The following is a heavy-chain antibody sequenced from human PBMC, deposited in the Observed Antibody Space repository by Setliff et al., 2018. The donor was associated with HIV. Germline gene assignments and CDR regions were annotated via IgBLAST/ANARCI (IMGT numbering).Heavy chain of an antibody. V-gene: IGHV4-59*01. D-gene: IGHD3-16*01. J-gene: IGHJ5*02. CDR3: AKGGASSPWLGP. CDR2: ILNREIT. CDR1: GASISSDS. Sequence: PSETLSLTCTVSGASISSDSWSWIRQSPGKGLEWIGFILNREITNYSPSLQSRVSISMDTSKNQFSLKLHSVTAADTAIYHCAKGGASSPWLGPWGQGTLVTVSS.